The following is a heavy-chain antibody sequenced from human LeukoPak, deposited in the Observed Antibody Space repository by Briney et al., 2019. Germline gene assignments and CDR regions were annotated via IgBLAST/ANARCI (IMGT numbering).Heavy chain of an antibody. V-gene: IGHV4-59*08. CDR1: GGSISSYY. CDR3: ARFGANSSSSSD. CDR2: IYYSGST. Sequence: SETLSLTCTVSGGSISSYYWSLIRQPPGKGLEWIGYIYYSGSTNYNPSLKSRVTISVDTSKNQFSLKLSSVTAADTAVYYCARFGANSSSSSDWGQGTLVTVSS. D-gene: IGHD6-6*01. J-gene: IGHJ4*02.